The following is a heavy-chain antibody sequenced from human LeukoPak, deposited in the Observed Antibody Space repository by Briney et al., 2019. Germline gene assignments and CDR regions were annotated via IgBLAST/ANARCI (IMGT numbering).Heavy chain of an antibody. CDR1: GFTFSSYA. J-gene: IGHJ6*02. D-gene: IGHD3-3*01. CDR3: ARGGSGPKYYYYGMDV. V-gene: IGHV3-30-3*01. CDR2: ISYDGSNK. Sequence: QSGRSLRLSCAASGFTFSSYAMHWVRQAPGKGLEWVAVISYDGSNKYYADSVKGRFTISRDNSKNTLYLQMNSLRAEDTAVYYCARGGSGPKYYYYGMDVWGQGTTVTVSS.